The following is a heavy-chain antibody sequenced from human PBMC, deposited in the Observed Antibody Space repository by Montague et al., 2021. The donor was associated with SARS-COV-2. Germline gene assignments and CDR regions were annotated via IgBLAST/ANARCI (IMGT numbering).Heavy chain of an antibody. Sequence: SETLSLTCTVSGASFGSSDWGWIRQSPGKGLEWIGYFYSVGSTDYNPSLKSRATISRDTSKNQFSLKVRSVTAADTAVYYCARETMTDDAFDNWGQGTMVTVSS. CDR1: GASFGSSD. J-gene: IGHJ3*02. CDR3: ARETMTDDAFDN. CDR2: FYSVGST. V-gene: IGHV4-59*01. D-gene: IGHD1-14*01.